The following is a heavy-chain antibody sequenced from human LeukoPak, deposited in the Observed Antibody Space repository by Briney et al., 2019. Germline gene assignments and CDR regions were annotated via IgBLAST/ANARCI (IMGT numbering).Heavy chain of an antibody. CDR2: INHSGST. Sequence: SETLSPTCAVYGGSFSGYYWSWIRQPPGKGLEWIGEINHSGSTNYNPSLKSRVTISVDTSKNQFSLKLSSVTAADTAVYYCARAGWERDFDYWGQGTLVTVSS. CDR1: GGSFSGYY. V-gene: IGHV4-34*01. D-gene: IGHD1-26*01. CDR3: ARAGWERDFDY. J-gene: IGHJ4*02.